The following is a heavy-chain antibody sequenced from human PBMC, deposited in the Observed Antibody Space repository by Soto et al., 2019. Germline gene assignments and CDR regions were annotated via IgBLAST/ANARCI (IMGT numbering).Heavy chain of an antibody. V-gene: IGHV3-9*01. CDR3: AKSTGWTANGMDV. D-gene: IGHD2-21*02. Sequence: EVQLVESGGGLVQPGRSLRLSCAASGFSFDEYGMHWVRQAPGKGLEWVSGISWNSGTIGYADSVKGRFSISRDNAKKSLYLQMNSLRAEDRALYYCAKSTGWTANGMDVWGQGTTVIVSS. J-gene: IGHJ6*02. CDR2: ISWNSGTI. CDR1: GFSFDEYG.